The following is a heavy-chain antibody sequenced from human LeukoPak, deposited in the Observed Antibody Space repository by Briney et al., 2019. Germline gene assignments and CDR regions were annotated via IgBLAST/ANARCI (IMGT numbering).Heavy chain of an antibody. Sequence: PGGSLRLSCTVSGFTVSSNSMSWVRQAPGKGLEWVSFIHSDNTHYSDSVKGRFTISRDNPKNTLYLQMNSLRAEDTAVYYCARRAGAYSHPYDYWGQGTLVTVSS. CDR2: IHSDNT. D-gene: IGHD4/OR15-4a*01. J-gene: IGHJ4*02. CDR3: ARRAGAYSHPYDY. CDR1: GFTVSSNS. V-gene: IGHV3-53*01.